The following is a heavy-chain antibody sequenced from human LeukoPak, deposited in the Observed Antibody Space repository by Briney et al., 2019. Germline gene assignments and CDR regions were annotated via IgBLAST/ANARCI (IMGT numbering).Heavy chain of an antibody. CDR3: ARLRYCSSTSCPRFGKNWFDP. D-gene: IGHD2-2*01. V-gene: IGHV4-34*01. J-gene: IGHJ5*02. CDR2: INHSGST. CDR1: GGSFSGYY. Sequence: SETLSLTCAVYGGSFSGYYWSWIRQPPGKGLEWIGEINHSGSTNYNPSLKSRVTMSVDTSKNQFSLKLSSVTAADTAVYYCARLRYCSSTSCPRFGKNWFDPWGQGTLVTVSS.